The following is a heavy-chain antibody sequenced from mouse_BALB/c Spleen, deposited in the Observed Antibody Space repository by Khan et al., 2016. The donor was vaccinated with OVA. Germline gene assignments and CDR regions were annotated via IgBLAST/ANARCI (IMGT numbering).Heavy chain of an antibody. CDR3: ARGGSSGPAWFTY. D-gene: IGHD3-1*01. CDR2: IRYDGNS. J-gene: IGHJ3*01. CDR1: GYSITSGYF. V-gene: IGHV3-6*02. Sequence: EVQLQESGPGLVKPSQSLSLTCSVTGYSITSGYFWNWIRQFPGNNLEWMGYIRYDGNSDYNPSLKNQISITRATSKNQFFLKLNSVTPEDTATYYCARGGSSGPAWFTYWGQGTLVTVSA.